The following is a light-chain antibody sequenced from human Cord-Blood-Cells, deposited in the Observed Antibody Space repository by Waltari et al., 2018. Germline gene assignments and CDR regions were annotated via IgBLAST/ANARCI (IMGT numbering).Light chain of an antibody. Sequence: EIVLTQSPGTLSLSPGERATLPCRASHSVSSSYLAWHQQKPGQAPRLLIYGASSRATGIPDRFSGSGSGTDFTLTISRLEPEDFAVYYCQQYGSSPFTFGPGTKVDIK. J-gene: IGKJ3*01. V-gene: IGKV3-20*01. CDR3: QQYGSSPFT. CDR2: GAS. CDR1: HSVSSSY.